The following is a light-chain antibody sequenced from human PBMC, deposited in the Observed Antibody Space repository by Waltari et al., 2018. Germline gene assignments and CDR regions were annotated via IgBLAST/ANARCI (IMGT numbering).Light chain of an antibody. J-gene: IGKJ2*01. CDR2: GTS. CDR3: QVYGGSPLYT. Sequence: ESVLAQSPGTLSLSPGERATLSCRASQSVGSIYLAWYQQRPGQPPRVLVYGTSSRATGIPDRCSGSRSGSDFTLTIDRLEPEDVAVYFCQVYGGSPLYTFGQGTRLEIK. CDR1: QSVGSIY. V-gene: IGKV3-20*01.